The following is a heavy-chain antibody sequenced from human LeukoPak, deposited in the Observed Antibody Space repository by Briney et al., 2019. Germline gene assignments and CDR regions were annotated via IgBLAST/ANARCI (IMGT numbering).Heavy chain of an antibody. CDR1: GFAFNTYA. J-gene: IGHJ4*02. CDR3: AREIFGSGGYPDF. Sequence: TGGSLRLSCAASGFAFNTYAMHWVRRAPGQGLEWVALIWHDGSHKFYSNSVRGQFTISRDNSKNTVSLQMNNLRPEDTAVYYCAREIFGSGGYPDFWGQGTLVTVSS. D-gene: IGHD3-10*01. V-gene: IGHV3-33*01. CDR2: IWHDGSHK.